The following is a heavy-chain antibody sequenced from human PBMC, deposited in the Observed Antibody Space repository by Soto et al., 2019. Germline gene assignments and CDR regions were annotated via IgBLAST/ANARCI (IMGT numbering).Heavy chain of an antibody. Sequence: GVSVKVSCKASGYTFTSYAMHWARHAPRQRLEWMGWINAGNGNTKYSQKFQGRVTITRDTSASTAYMELSSLRSEDTAVYYCARNFQYYYDSSGYPPLDYWGQGTLVTVSS. CDR2: INAGNGNT. J-gene: IGHJ4*02. V-gene: IGHV1-3*01. D-gene: IGHD3-22*01. CDR3: ARNFQYYYDSSGYPPLDY. CDR1: GYTFTSYA.